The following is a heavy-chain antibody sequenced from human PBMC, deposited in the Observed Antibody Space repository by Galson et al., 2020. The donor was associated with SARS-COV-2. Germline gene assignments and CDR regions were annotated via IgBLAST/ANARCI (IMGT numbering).Heavy chain of an antibody. Sequence: SVKVSCKASVGTFSSYTISWVRQAPGQGLEWMGRIIPILGIANYAQKFQGRVTITADKSTSTAYMELSSLRSEDTAVYYCARVHGSGSYYGENWFDPWGQGTLVTVSS. V-gene: IGHV1-69*02. CDR1: VGTFSSYT. D-gene: IGHD3-10*01. CDR3: ARVHGSGSYYGENWFDP. CDR2: IIPILGIA. J-gene: IGHJ5*02.